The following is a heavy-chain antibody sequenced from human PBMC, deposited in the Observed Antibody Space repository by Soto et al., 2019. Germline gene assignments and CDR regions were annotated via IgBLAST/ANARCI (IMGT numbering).Heavy chain of an antibody. D-gene: IGHD3-9*01. CDR2: INGGGGST. Sequence: EVQLLQSGGGLVQPGGSLRLSCAASGFTFRSYAMSWVRQPPGKGLEWVAAINGGGGSTYYADSVKGRFTISRENSNNMLYLQMNSLRAEDTAVYYCAIGYFDSSRRNWFDPWGQGTLVTASS. J-gene: IGHJ5*02. CDR3: AIGYFDSSRRNWFDP. V-gene: IGHV3-23*01. CDR1: GFTFRSYA.